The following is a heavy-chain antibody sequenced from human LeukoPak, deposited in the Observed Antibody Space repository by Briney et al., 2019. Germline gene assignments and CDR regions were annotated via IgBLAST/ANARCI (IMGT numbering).Heavy chain of an antibody. Sequence: GGSLRLSCAASGFTFSSYWMHWVRQAPGKGLVWVSRINSDGSSTSYADSVKGRFTISRDNAKNTLYLQMNSLRAEDTAVYYCARGSKDFWSGYYYYTDVCGKGTTVAVSS. V-gene: IGHV3-74*01. CDR3: ARGSKDFWSGYYYYTDV. J-gene: IGHJ6*03. CDR1: GFTFSSYW. CDR2: INSDGSST. D-gene: IGHD3-3*01.